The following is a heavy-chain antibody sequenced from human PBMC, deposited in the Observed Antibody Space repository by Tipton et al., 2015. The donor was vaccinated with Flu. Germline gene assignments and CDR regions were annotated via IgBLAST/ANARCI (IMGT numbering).Heavy chain of an antibody. V-gene: IGHV3-23*01. CDR1: VFTFNNYA. Sequence: SVFTFNNYAMSWVRQAPGKGLEWVSAVSGRGGSTYYADSVKGRFTISRDNSKNTLFLQISSLRTEDTAVYYCAKTRYTSGWPYYLDYWGQGTQVTVSS. J-gene: IGHJ4*02. CDR2: VSGRGGST. D-gene: IGHD6-19*01. CDR3: AKTRYTSGWPYYLDY.